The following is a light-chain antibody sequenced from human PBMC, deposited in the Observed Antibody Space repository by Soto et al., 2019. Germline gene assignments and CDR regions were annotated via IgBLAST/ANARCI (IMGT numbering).Light chain of an antibody. CDR1: SSDVGAYNS. CDR2: EVS. V-gene: IGLV2-8*01. J-gene: IGLJ2*01. CDR3: SSHAGSINLV. Sequence: QSALTQPPSASGSPGQSVTISCTGTSSDVGAYNSVSWYQQHPGKVPRLMIYEVSKRPSGVPYRFSGSKSGNTASLTVSGLQAEDEADYYCSSHAGSINLVFGGGTKLTVL.